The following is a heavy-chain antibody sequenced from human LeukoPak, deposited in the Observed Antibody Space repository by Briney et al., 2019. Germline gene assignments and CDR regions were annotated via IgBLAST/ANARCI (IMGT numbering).Heavy chain of an antibody. V-gene: IGHV3-7*01. J-gene: IGHJ4*02. Sequence: QPGGSLRLSCAASGFTFSSYWMSWVRQAPGKGLEWVANIKQDGSEKYYVDSVKGRFTISRDNAKDSLYLQMNSLRAEDTAVYYCARYSGSPRVEGMDVWGQGTLVTVSS. D-gene: IGHD1-26*01. CDR3: ARYSGSPRVEGMDV. CDR1: GFTFSSYW. CDR2: IKQDGSEK.